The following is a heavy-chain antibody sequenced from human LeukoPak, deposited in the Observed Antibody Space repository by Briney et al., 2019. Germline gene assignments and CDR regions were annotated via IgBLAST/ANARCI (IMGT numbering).Heavy chain of an antibody. CDR3: VSGYSYAST. Sequence: SETLSLTCTVSGRSISSSSYYWGWIRQPPGKGLEWIGSIYYTGSTYYSPSLKSRVTISVDTSKNHFSLKLSSVTAADTAVYYCVSGYSYASTWGQGTLVTVSS. J-gene: IGHJ5*02. D-gene: IGHD5-18*01. CDR2: IYYTGST. V-gene: IGHV4-39*07. CDR1: GRSISSSSYY.